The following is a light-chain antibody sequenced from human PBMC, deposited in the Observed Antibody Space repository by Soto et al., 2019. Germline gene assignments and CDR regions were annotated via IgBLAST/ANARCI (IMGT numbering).Light chain of an antibody. CDR1: QEFRNY. V-gene: IGKV1-33*01. Sequence: KMTQSPASLSTSAGERVPIICRGIQEFRNYLNWYQQNPGKAPKLLINDASNLETGVPSRFSGSGSGTDFTFTISSLQPEDIATYYCQQYDNLLLTFGGGTKVEIK. J-gene: IGKJ4*01. CDR2: DAS. CDR3: QQYDNLLLT.